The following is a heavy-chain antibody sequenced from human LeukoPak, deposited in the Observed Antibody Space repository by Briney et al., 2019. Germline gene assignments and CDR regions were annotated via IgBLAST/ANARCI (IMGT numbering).Heavy chain of an antibody. Sequence: GGSLRLSCAASRFTFSNYAMSWVRQAAGKGLEWVSGITSGHSTFYADSVKGRFTISRDNSKNTVYMQMSSLRAEDTAVYYCAKDYPECTGTTCSGEAFFDYWGQGTLVTVSS. J-gene: IGHJ4*02. D-gene: IGHD2-2*01. CDR3: AKDYPECTGTTCSGEAFFDY. CDR1: RFTFSNYA. V-gene: IGHV3-23*01. CDR2: ITSGHST.